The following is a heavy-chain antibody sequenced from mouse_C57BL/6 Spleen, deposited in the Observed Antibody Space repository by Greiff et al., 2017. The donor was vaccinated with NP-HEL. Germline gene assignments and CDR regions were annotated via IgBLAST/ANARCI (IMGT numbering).Heavy chain of an antibody. CDR3: ARGPTRGPWFAY. CDR1: GYTFNSYW. CDR2: INPSNGGT. D-gene: IGHD3-3*01. Sequence: VQLQQPGTELVKPGASVKLSCKASGYTFNSYWMHWVKQRPGQGLEWIGNINPSNGGTNYNEKFKSKATLTVDKSSSTACMQLSSLTSGDSAVYYCARGPTRGPWFAYWGQGTLVTVSA. J-gene: IGHJ3*01. V-gene: IGHV1-53*01.